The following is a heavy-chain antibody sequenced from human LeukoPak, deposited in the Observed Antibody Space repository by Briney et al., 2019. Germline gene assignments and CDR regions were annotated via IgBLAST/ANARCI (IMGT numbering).Heavy chain of an antibody. CDR1: GYTFTSYG. CDR3: ARDYGSGSYYTPLGY. CDR2: ISAYNGNT. J-gene: IGHJ4*02. D-gene: IGHD3-10*01. Sequence: GASVKVSCKASGYTFTSYGISWVRQAPGQGLEWMGWISAYNGNTNYAQKLQGRVTMTTDTSTSTAYMELRSLRSDDTAVYYCARDYGSGSYYTPLGYWGQGTLVTVSS. V-gene: IGHV1-18*01.